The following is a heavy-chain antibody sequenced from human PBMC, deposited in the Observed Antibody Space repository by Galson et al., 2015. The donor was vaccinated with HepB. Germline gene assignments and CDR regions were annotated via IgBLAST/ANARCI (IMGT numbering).Heavy chain of an antibody. D-gene: IGHD6-13*01. Sequence: SVKVSCKASGGTFSSYTISWVRQAPGQGLEWMGRIIPILGIANYAQKFQGRVTMTRDTSTSTVYMELSSLRSEDTAVYYCATWERIRLAAAVPFDYWGQGTLVTVSS. CDR2: IIPILGIA. V-gene: IGHV1-69*02. CDR1: GGTFSSYT. CDR3: ATWERIRLAAAVPFDY. J-gene: IGHJ4*02.